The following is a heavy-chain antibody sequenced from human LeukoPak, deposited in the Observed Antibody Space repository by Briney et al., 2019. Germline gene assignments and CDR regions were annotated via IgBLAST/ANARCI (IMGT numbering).Heavy chain of an antibody. CDR3: AKDRSIAANNFDY. J-gene: IGHJ4*02. D-gene: IGHD6-6*01. CDR2: ISYDGSKN. V-gene: IGHV3-30*18. Sequence: PGGSLRLSCAASGFSFSSYGMHWVRQAPGKGLEWAAIISYDGSKNSYADSVKGRFTISRDNSKNTLSLQMNSLRTEDTALYYCAKDRSIAANNFDYWGQGTLVTVSS. CDR1: GFSFSSYG.